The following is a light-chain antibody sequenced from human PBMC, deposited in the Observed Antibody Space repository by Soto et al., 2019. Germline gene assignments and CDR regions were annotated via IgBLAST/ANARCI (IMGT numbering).Light chain of an antibody. CDR3: QQYGSSPRT. CDR1: QSINTY. CDR2: GAS. Sequence: ENVLTQSPATLSLSPGEGATLSCRASQSINTYLAWYQQKPGQAPRLLIYGASSRATGIPDRFSGSGSGTDFTLTISRLEPEDFAVYYCQQYGSSPRTFGQGTKVDI. J-gene: IGKJ1*01. V-gene: IGKV3-20*01.